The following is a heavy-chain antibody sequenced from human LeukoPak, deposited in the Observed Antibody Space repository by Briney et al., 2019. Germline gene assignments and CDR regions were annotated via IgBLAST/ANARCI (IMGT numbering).Heavy chain of an antibody. CDR3: AELGITMIGGV. CDR1: GFTFSSYS. Sequence: GSLRLSCAASGFTFSSYSMNWVRQAPGKGLEWVSYISSSSSTIYYADSVKGRFTISRDNAKNSLYLQMNSLRAEDTAVYYCAELGITMIGGVWGKGTTVTISS. CDR2: ISSSSSTI. D-gene: IGHD3-10*02. V-gene: IGHV3-48*04. J-gene: IGHJ6*04.